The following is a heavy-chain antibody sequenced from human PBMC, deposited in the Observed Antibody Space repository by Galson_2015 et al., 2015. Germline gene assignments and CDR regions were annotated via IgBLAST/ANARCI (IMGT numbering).Heavy chain of an antibody. CDR3: ARESHSSGCVFDF. V-gene: IGHV1-46*01. CDR1: GYIFTSYY. CDR2: INHSGGST. J-gene: IGHJ4*02. Sequence: SVKVSCKASGYIFTSYYMNWVRQAPGQGLEWMGIINHSGGSTSYAQKFQGRVTMTRDTSTSTVYMELSSLRSDYTTVYYCARESHSSGCVFDFWGQGTLVTVSS. D-gene: IGHD3-22*01.